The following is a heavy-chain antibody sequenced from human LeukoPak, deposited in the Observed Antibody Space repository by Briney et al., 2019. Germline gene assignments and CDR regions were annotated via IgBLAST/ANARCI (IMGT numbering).Heavy chain of an antibody. CDR3: AKDSKGYCSGGSCYSGSDY. D-gene: IGHD2-15*01. Sequence: PGGSLRLSCAASGFTFSSYAMSWVRQAPGKGLEWVSAISGSGGSTYYADSVKGRFTISRDNSKNTLYLQMNSLRAEGTAVYYCAKDSKGYCSGGSCYSGSDYWGQGTLVTVSS. V-gene: IGHV3-23*01. J-gene: IGHJ4*02. CDR2: ISGSGGST. CDR1: GFTFSSYA.